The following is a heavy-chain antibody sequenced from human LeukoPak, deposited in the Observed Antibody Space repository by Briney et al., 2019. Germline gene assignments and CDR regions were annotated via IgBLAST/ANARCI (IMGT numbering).Heavy chain of an antibody. CDR2: INPSGGST. J-gene: IGHJ1*01. Sequence: ASVKVSCKASGYTFTSYYMHWVRQAPGQGLEWMGIINPSGGSTSYALKFQGRITMTRDTSTSTVYMELSSLRSEDTAVYYCARDFHDSSGPPRNFQHWGQGTLVTVSS. CDR3: ARDFHDSSGPPRNFQH. V-gene: IGHV1-46*01. D-gene: IGHD3-22*01. CDR1: GYTFTSYY.